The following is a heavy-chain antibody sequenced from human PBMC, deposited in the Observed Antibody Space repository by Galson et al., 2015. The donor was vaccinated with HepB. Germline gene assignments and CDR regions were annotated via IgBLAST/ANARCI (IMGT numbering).Heavy chain of an antibody. D-gene: IGHD2-2*01. J-gene: IGHJ4*02. CDR2: INPNSGGT. CDR1: GYTLTGYY. Sequence: SVKVSCKASGYTLTGYYMHWVRQAPGQGLEWMGRINPNSGGTDYAQKFQGGVTMTRDTSISTAYMELSRLRSDDTAVYYCARDRVGCGSTSCYFDYWGQGTLVTVSS. V-gene: IGHV1-2*06. CDR3: ARDRVGCGSTSCYFDY.